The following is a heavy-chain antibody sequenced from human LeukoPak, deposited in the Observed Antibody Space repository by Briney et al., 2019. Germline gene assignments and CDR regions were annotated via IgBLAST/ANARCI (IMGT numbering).Heavy chain of an antibody. J-gene: IGHJ4*02. D-gene: IGHD6-6*01. CDR1: GGSISSSSYY. CDR3: ARLAQYSSSSQFDY. V-gene: IGHV4-39*01. Sequence: SETLPLTCTVSGGSISSSSYYWGWIRQPPGKGLEWIGNIYYSGSTYYNPSLKSRVTISVDTSKNQFSLKLSSVTAADTAVYYCARLAQYSSSSQFDYWGQGTLVTVSS. CDR2: IYYSGST.